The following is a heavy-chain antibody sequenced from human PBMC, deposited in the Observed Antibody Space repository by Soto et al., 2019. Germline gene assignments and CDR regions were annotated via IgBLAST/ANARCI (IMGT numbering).Heavy chain of an antibody. V-gene: IGHV3-7*01. J-gene: IGHJ4*02. CDR2: IKGDGGEK. CDR1: GFTFSNFW. CDR3: AAGFPPDY. Sequence: EVQVVESGGGLVQPGGSLKLSCAASGFTFSNFWMNWVRQAPGKGLEWVANIKGDGGEKYYVDSVKGRFTISRDNANNSLYLEMDSLRGEDTAVYYCAAGFPPDYWGPGTLVTVSS. D-gene: IGHD3-10*01.